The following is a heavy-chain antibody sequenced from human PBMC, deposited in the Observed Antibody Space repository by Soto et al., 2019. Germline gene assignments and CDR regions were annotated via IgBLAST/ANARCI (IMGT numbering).Heavy chain of an antibody. D-gene: IGHD3-9*01. CDR1: GFTFSSYA. V-gene: IGHV3-23*01. Sequence: VGSLRLSCAASGFTFSSYAMSWVRQAPGKGLEWVSAISGDGSSTYFADSGKGRFTISRDSSKNTLYLQMNSLRAEDTAVYYCAKDWEFDWPNYYFDYWGQGTLVTVSS. CDR3: AKDWEFDWPNYYFDY. J-gene: IGHJ4*02. CDR2: ISGDGSST.